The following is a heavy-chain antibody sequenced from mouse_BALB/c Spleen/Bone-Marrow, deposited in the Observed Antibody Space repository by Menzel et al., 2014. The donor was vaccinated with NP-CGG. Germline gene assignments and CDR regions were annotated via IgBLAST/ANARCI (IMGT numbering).Heavy chain of an antibody. CDR3: ARSQSGPFDY. CDR1: GYTFTDYE. Sequence: QVQLQQSGAELVRPGASVTLSCKASGYTFTDYEMHWVIQTPVHGLEWIGAINPGTGRTTYNQKFKSKATLTADKSSSTAYMQLRSLTSEDSAVYYCARSQSGPFDYWGQGTLVTVSS. CDR2: INPGTGRT. D-gene: IGHD4-1*01. J-gene: IGHJ3*01. V-gene: IGHV1-15*01.